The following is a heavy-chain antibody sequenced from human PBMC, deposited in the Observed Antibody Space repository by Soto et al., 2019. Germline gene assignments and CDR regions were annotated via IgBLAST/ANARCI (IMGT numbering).Heavy chain of an antibody. J-gene: IGHJ4*01. CDR3: ARDHCGGDCYSDPYFDY. V-gene: IGHV3-33*01. CDR1: GFTFSTYG. CDR2: IWYDGSNK. Sequence: GGSLRLSCAASGFTFSTYGMHWVRQAPGKGLEWVAVIWYDGSNKYYADSVKGRFTISRDNSKNTLYLQMNSLRTEDTAVYYCARDHCGGDCYSDPYFDYWGQGTLVTVS. D-gene: IGHD2-21*02.